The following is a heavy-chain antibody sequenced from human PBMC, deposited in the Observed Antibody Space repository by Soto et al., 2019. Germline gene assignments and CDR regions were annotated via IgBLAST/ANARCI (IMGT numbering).Heavy chain of an antibody. Sequence: QPGGSLRLCCTASGLTFTSSSFHWVRQAPGKGLEWVAVISENGDRQYSTESVRGRFLISRDSSKNTVYLQMNSLRPEDTGVYFCARRLATIVSALGYWGQGALVTVSS. D-gene: IGHD3-16*02. CDR1: GLTFTSSS. V-gene: IGHV3-30-3*01. CDR3: ARRLATIVSALGY. J-gene: IGHJ4*02. CDR2: ISENGDRQ.